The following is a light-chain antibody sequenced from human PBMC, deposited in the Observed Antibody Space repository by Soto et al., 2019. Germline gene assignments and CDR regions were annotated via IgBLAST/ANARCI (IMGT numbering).Light chain of an antibody. CDR2: GAS. CDR3: QQANSFPFT. Sequence: DMQMTQSPSSVSASLGDRVTITCRASQDIHTWLAWYQQKPGQAPKLLIYGASHLQSGVPSRFSGSGSGTDFTLTISSLQSEDFATYYCQQANSFPFTFGPGNKVD. J-gene: IGKJ3*01. CDR1: QDIHTW. V-gene: IGKV1-12*01.